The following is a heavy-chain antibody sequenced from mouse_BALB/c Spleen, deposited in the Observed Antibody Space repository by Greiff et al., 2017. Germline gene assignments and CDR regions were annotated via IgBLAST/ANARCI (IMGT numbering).Heavy chain of an antibody. CDR2: IYPGNVNT. CDR1: GYTFTSYY. V-gene: IGHV1S56*01. D-gene: IGHD3-3*01. Sequence: VQLQQSGPELVKPGASVRISCKASGYTFTSYYIHWVKQRPGQGLEWIGWIYPGNVNTKYNEKFKGKATLTADKSSSTAYMQLSSLTSEDSAVYFCARGDSYYFDHWGQGTTLTVSS. CDR3: ARGDSYYFDH. J-gene: IGHJ2*01.